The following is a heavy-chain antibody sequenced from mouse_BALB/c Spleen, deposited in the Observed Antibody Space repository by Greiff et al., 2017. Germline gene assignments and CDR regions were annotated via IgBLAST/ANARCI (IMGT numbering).Heavy chain of an antibody. V-gene: IGHV5-12-1*01. CDR1: GFAFSSYD. CDR2: ISSGGGST. CDR3: ARLLSGIRAMDY. D-gene: IGHD1-1*02. Sequence: EVQGVESGGGLVKPGGSLKLSCAASGFAFSSYDMSWVRQTPEKRLEWVAYISSGGGSTYYPDTVKGRFTISRDNAKNTLYLQMSSLKSEDTAMYYCARLLSGIRAMDYWGQGTSVTVSS. J-gene: IGHJ4*01.